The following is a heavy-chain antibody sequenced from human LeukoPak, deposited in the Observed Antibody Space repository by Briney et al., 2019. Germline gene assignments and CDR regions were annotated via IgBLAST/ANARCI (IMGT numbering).Heavy chain of an antibody. CDR1: GFTVSSNF. CDR3: ARDGYGNNYLDV. J-gene: IGHJ6*03. V-gene: IGHV3-53*01. Sequence: PGGSLRLSCSASGFTVSSNFMSWLRQAPGKGLEWVSVIYSGGTTYYADSVKGRFTISRDNSKNTLYLQMNSLRAEDTAVYYCARDGYGNNYLDVWGQGTTVTVSS. D-gene: IGHD1/OR15-1a*01. CDR2: IYSGGTT.